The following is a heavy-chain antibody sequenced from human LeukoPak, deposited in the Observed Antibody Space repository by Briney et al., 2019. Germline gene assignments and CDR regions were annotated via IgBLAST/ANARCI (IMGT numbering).Heavy chain of an antibody. D-gene: IGHD2-2*01. Sequence: GASVKVSCKASGGTFSSYAISWVRQAPGQGLEWMGRIIPILGIANYAQKFQGRVTITADKSTSTAYMELSSLRSEDTAVYYCARSGCGSTSCYPDYWGQGTLVTVSS. CDR1: GGTFSSYA. V-gene: IGHV1-69*04. J-gene: IGHJ4*02. CDR3: ARSGCGSTSCYPDY. CDR2: IIPILGIA.